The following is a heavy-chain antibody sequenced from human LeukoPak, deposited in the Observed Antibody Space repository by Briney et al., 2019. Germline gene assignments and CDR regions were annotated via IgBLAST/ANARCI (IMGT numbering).Heavy chain of an antibody. J-gene: IGHJ4*02. CDR2: IRYDGSNK. CDR3: AKGYGDKGDYFDY. D-gene: IGHD4-17*01. Sequence: GGSLRLSCAASGFTFSSYGMHWVRQAPGKGLEWVAFIRYDGSNKYYADSVKGRFTISRDNSENTLYLQMNSLRAEDTAVYYCAKGYGDKGDYFDYWGQGTLVTVSS. V-gene: IGHV3-30*02. CDR1: GFTFSSYG.